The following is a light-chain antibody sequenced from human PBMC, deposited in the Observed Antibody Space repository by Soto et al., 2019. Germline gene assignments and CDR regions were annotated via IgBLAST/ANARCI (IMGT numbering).Light chain of an antibody. V-gene: IGKV3-15*01. CDR1: QSTNIN. CDR3: QQSNKSPPT. Sequence: EIGMTRSPATLSESPGERTTLSCRASQSTNINLAWYQQKPGQAPMLLIYGASTRATGLPARFSGSGSGTEFTLTLSRLQPEDFATYYCQQSNKSPPTFGQGTKV. CDR2: GAS. J-gene: IGKJ1*01.